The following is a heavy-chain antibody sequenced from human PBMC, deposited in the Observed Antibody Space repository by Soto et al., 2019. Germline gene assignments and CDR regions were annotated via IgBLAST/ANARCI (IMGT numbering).Heavy chain of an antibody. CDR2: IYHSGST. CDR1: GGSISSGGYS. V-gene: IGHV4-30-2*01. Sequence: QLQLQESGSGLVKPSQTLSLTCAVSGGSISSGGYSWSWIRQPPGKGLEWIGYIYHSGSTYYNPSLKSRVTISVDRSKNQFSLKLSSVTAADTAVYYCARAPYGSGSYYTPEYFQHWGQGTLVTVSS. CDR3: ARAPYGSGSYYTPEYFQH. J-gene: IGHJ1*01. D-gene: IGHD3-10*01.